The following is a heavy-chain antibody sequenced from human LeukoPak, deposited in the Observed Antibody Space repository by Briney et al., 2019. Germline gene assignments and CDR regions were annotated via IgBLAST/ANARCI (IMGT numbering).Heavy chain of an antibody. CDR1: GYTFTGYY. D-gene: IGHD7-27*01. V-gene: IGHV1-2*06. CDR3: AREVWGHGGFYFDY. Sequence: GASVKVSCKASGYTFTGYYMHWVRQAPGQGLEWMGRINPNSGGTNYAQKFQGRVTMTRDTSISTAYMELSSLRSEDTAVYYCAREVWGHGGFYFDYWGQGTLVTVSS. CDR2: INPNSGGT. J-gene: IGHJ4*02.